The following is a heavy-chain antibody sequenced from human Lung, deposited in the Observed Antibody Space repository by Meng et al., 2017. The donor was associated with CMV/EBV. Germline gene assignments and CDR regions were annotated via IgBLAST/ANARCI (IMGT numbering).Heavy chain of an antibody. CDR1: GGSFSGSY. CDR3: ARLTGTVYVHWFDS. J-gene: IGHJ5*01. V-gene: IGHV4-34*01. D-gene: IGHD1-7*01. CDR2: IDGTGRT. Sequence: LSLTXXVYGGSFSGSYWHWIRQPPGMGLEWIGEIDGTGRTKYSPSLNSRVTILLDTSKKQFSLELSSVTAADTAVYYCARLTGTVYVHWFDSWGQGTLVTVSS.